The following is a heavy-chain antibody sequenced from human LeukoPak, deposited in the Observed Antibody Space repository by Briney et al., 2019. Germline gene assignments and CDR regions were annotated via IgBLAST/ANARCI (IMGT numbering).Heavy chain of an antibody. V-gene: IGHV3-21*01. J-gene: IGHJ4*02. CDR1: GFTFSSYS. CDR3: ARDRGDYSNYPGAGY. Sequence: GGSLRLSCAASGFTFSSYSMNWVRQAPGKGLEWVSSISSSSSYIYYADSVKGRFTISRDNAKNSLYLQMNSLRAEDTAVYYCARDRGDYSNYPGAGYWGQGTLVTVSS. CDR2: ISSSSSYI. D-gene: IGHD4-11*01.